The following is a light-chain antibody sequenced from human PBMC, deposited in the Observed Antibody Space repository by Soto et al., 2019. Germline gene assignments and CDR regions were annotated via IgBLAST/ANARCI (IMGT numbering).Light chain of an antibody. V-gene: IGLV1-47*01. CDR1: NSNIGSNY. Sequence: QSVMTQPPSASATPGQRVTISCSGNNSNIGSNYVYWYQQFPGTAPKLLIYRNNQRPSGVPDRFSGSRSGTSASLAISGLRPEDEADYYCAAWDDSLSSYVFGTGTKVTVL. CDR2: RNN. CDR3: AAWDDSLSSYV. J-gene: IGLJ1*01.